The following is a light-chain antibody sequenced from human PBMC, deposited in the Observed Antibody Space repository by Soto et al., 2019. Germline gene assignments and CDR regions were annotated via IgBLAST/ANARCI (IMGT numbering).Light chain of an antibody. CDR1: QSVSSSY. Sequence: IVLTQSPGTLSLSPGERATLSCRASQSVSSSYLAWYQQKPGQAPRLLIYGASSRATGIPDRFSGSGSGTNFTLTISILEAGDFAVYYCQQYGCSSWTFGQGTKVDIK. J-gene: IGKJ1*01. V-gene: IGKV3-20*01. CDR3: QQYGCSSWT. CDR2: GAS.